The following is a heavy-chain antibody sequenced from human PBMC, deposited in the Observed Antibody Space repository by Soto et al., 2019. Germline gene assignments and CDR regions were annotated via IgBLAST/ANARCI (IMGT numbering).Heavy chain of an antibody. CDR1: GFTFTNAW. CDR2: ITRKTDGGTT. V-gene: IGHV3-15*07. D-gene: IGHD3-22*01. Sequence: GGSLSLSCVASGFTFTNAWMNWVRQVSGKGLEWVGRITRKTDGGTTDYAAPVKGRFTVSRDDSKNTLYLQMNSLRAEDTAVYYCASSVSNRYFENWGQGALVTVSS. CDR3: ASSVSNRYFEN. J-gene: IGHJ4*02.